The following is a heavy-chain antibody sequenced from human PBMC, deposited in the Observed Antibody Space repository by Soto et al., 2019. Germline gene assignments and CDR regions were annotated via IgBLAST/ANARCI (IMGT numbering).Heavy chain of an antibody. J-gene: IGHJ4*02. CDR3: AKEIFDY. CDR2: ISYDGSNK. V-gene: IGHV3-30*18. CDR1: GFTFSSYG. Sequence: GGSLRLCCAASGFTFSSYGMHWVRQAPGKGLEWVAVISYDGSNKYYADSVKGRFTISRDNSKNTLYLQMNSLRAEDTAVYYCAKEIFDYWGQGTLVTVSS.